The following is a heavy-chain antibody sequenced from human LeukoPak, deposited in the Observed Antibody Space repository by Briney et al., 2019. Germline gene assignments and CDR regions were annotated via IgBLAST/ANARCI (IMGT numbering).Heavy chain of an antibody. V-gene: IGHV3-23*01. CDR2: ISPSGGIT. J-gene: IGHJ1*01. Sequence: GGSLRLSCAASGFTFSRHGMNWVCQAPGKGLEGVSGISPSGGITYYTDSVRGRFTISRDNSKNTVSLQMNSLRGEDTAVYYCAKDDAWGRYKDWGQGTLVTVSS. D-gene: IGHD3-16*01. CDR3: AKDDAWGRYKD. CDR1: GFTFSRHG.